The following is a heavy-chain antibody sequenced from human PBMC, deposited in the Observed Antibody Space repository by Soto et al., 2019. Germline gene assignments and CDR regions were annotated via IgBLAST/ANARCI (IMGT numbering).Heavy chain of an antibody. D-gene: IGHD2-15*01. CDR1: GFTFSSYA. CDR2: ISGSDGSRI. V-gene: IGHV3-23*01. Sequence: PGGSLRLSCAASGFTFSSYAMSWVRQAPGKGLEWVSAISGSDGSRITYADFVKGRFTISRDNAKNTVYLHMNSLTAEDTAVYYCVRTSLVVAVATREDFWGQGTLVNVS. J-gene: IGHJ4*02. CDR3: VRTSLVVAVATREDF.